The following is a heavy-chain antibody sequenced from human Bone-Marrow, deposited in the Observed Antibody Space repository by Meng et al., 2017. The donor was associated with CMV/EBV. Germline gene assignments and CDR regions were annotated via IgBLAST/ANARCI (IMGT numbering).Heavy chain of an antibody. CDR1: RFTFSDYY. D-gene: IGHD6-19*01. J-gene: IGHJ4*02. Sequence: GESLKISCAASRFTFSDYYMSWIRQAPGKGLECVSYISSSGSTVNYADSVKGRFTISRDNAKNPLYLQMTSLRAEDTAVYYCARDASYSSAYQAETPLWGQGTLVTVSS. CDR3: ARDASYSSAYQAETPL. V-gene: IGHV3-11*01. CDR2: ISSSGSTV.